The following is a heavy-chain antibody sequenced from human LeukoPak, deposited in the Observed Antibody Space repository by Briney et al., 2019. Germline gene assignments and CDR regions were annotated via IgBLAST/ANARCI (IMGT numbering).Heavy chain of an antibody. D-gene: IGHD3-22*01. J-gene: IGHJ4*02. V-gene: IGHV3-23*01. CDR2: ISGSGGST. Sequence: GGSLRLSCAASGFTFGSYAMTWVRQAPGKGLRWVSGISGSGGSTYYADSVKGRFTISRDNTKNTLYLQMNSLSAEDTAVYYCAKDPRYYDSSSYLYWGQGTLVTISS. CDR3: AKDPRYYDSSSYLY. CDR1: GFTFGSYA.